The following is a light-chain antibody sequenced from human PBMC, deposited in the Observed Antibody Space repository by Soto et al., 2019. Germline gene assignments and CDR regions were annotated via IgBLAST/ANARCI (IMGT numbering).Light chain of an antibody. CDR1: ESVSSSY. CDR3: QQYGASPFT. J-gene: IGKJ3*01. V-gene: IGKV3-20*01. Sequence: EIVLTQSPGTLSLSPGERATLSCRASESVSSSYLAWYQQKPGQPPRLLISGASSRATGIPDRFSGSGSGTDFTLTISSVEPEDFAVYYCQQYGASPFTFGPGTRVEI. CDR2: GAS.